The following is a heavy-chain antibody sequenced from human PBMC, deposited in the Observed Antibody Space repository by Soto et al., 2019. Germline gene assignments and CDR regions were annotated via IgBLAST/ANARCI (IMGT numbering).Heavy chain of an antibody. CDR1: GYTFTGYY. CDR2: INPNSGGT. J-gene: IGHJ6*02. CDR3: ARGGRCSSTSCHRRYYYGMDV. V-gene: IGHV1-2*02. D-gene: IGHD2-2*02. Sequence: ASVKVSCKASGYTFTGYYMHWVRQAPGQGLEWMGWINPNSGGTNYAQKFQGRVTMTRDTSISTAYMELSRLRSDDTAVYYCARGGRCSSTSCHRRYYYGMDVWGQGTTVTV.